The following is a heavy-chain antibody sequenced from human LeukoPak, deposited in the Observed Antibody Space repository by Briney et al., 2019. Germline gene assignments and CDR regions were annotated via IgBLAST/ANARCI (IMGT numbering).Heavy chain of an antibody. J-gene: IGHJ4*02. CDR1: GFTFSNYD. CDR2: ISRSGDRT. CDR3: AKDKGYTFGYEGYFDY. D-gene: IGHD5-18*01. Sequence: GGSLRLSCAASGFTFSNYDMNWVRQAPGKGLEWVSVISRSGDRTYYADSVEGRFTTSRDNSKNTLYLQMNSLRAEDTAVYYCAKDKGYTFGYEGYFDYWGQGTLVTVSS. V-gene: IGHV3-23*01.